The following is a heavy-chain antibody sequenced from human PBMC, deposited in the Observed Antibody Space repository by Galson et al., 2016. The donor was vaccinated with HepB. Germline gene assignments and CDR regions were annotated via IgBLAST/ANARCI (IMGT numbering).Heavy chain of an antibody. V-gene: IGHV3-23*01. CDR3: AKRDILVVGAALPAFDY. D-gene: IGHD2-15*01. CDR2: ILGSGGNT. J-gene: IGHJ4*02. CDR1: GFTFSSYA. Sequence: SLRLSCAASGFTFSSYAMSWVRQAPGKGLEWVPSILGSGGNTYYADSVKGRFTISRDNSKNTLSLQMNSLRAEDTAIYYCAKRDILVVGAALPAFDYWGQGTLVTVSS.